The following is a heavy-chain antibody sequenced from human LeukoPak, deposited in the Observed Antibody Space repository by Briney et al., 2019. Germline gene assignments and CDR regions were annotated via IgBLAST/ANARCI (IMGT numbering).Heavy chain of an antibody. CDR3: ARVGAAQGGNDEAFDI. D-gene: IGHD1-1*01. Sequence: ASVKVSCKASGYTFTGYYMHWVRQAPGQGLEWMGWINPNGGGTNYAQKFQGRVTMTRDTSISTAYMELSRLRSDDTAVYYCARVGAAQGGNDEAFDIWGQGTMVTVSS. CDR1: GYTFTGYY. J-gene: IGHJ3*02. CDR2: INPNGGGT. V-gene: IGHV1-2*02.